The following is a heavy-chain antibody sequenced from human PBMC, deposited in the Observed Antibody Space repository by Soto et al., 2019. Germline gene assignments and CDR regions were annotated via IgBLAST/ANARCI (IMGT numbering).Heavy chain of an antibody. CDR1: GFTFSSYA. V-gene: IGHV3-23*01. CDR2: IIGSGGIT. J-gene: IGHJ4*02. D-gene: IGHD3-16*01. CDR3: AKGLLGEMYYLDS. Sequence: EVQLLQSGGGLVQPGGSLRLSCAASGFTFSSYAMSWVRQAPGKGLEWVSAIIGSGGITNYADSVKGRFTISRDNAKNTLYLQRNSLRADDTAIYYCAKGLLGEMYYLDSWGEGTLVTVSS.